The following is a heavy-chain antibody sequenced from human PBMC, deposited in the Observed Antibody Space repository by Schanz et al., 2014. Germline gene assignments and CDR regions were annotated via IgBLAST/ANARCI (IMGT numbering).Heavy chain of an antibody. V-gene: IGHV4-61*02. CDR3: ARGVGATQDY. CDR2: IYSNGIS. J-gene: IGHJ4*02. D-gene: IGHD1-26*01. Sequence: QVQLQESGPGLVKPSQTLSLTCSVSGGSISSGGYFWTWIRQPAGKGLEWIGRIYSNGISHYNPSLKSRVTMSVDTSKNQFSLKLSSVTAADTAVYYCARGVGATQDYWGQGTLVTVSS. CDR1: GGSISSGGYF.